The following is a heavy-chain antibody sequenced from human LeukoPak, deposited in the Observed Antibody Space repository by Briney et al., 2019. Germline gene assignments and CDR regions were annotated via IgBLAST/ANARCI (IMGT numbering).Heavy chain of an antibody. CDR1: GGSISSSSYY. J-gene: IGHJ4*02. Sequence: SETLSLTCTVSGGSISSSSYYWGWIRQPPGQGLEWIGSVYYSGNTYYNPSLKSRVTISVDTSKNQFSLKLRYVPAADTDVYYCARHYCSSTSGNFDYWGQGNMATVSS. D-gene: IGHD2-2*01. V-gene: IGHV4-39*01. CDR3: ARHYCSSTSGNFDY. CDR2: VYYSGNT.